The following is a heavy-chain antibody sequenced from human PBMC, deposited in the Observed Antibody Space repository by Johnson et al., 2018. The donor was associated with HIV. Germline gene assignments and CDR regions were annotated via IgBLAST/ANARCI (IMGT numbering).Heavy chain of an antibody. Sequence: QVQLVEYGGGVVQPGGSLRLSCAASGFTFSNYGMHWVRQAPGKGLEWVAVIWYDGSNKYYGDSVKGRFTISRDNSKNTLYLQMNSLRGEDTAVYYCASGDDDAFGIWGQGTMVTVSS. CDR2: IWYDGSNK. J-gene: IGHJ3*02. V-gene: IGHV3-33*01. CDR3: ASGDDDAFGI. D-gene: IGHD6-6*01. CDR1: GFTFSNYG.